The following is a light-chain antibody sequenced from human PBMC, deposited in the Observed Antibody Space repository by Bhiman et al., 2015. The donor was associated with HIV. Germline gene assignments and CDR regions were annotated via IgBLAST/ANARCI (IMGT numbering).Light chain of an antibody. V-gene: IGLV1-40*01. CDR1: ASNIGAGYD. J-gene: IGLJ1*01. CDR2: DNN. CDR3: SLSHV. Sequence: QSVLTQPPSVSGAPGQRVTISCTGSASNIGAGYDVHWYQHLPGTAPKLLIYDNNNRPSGVPDRFSGSKSGTSASLAITGLQADDESDYYSSLSHVFGTATRVTVL.